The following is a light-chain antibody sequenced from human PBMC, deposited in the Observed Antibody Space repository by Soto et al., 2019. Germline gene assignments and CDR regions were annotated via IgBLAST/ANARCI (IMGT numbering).Light chain of an antibody. CDR1: QGISTH. CDR2: AAS. Sequence: DIQMTQSPSSLSASIGASVTITCRASQGISTHLAWYQEKPGKVPKILIYAASTLQPGVPSRFSGTGFGTHFTLTTSSLQPEDVPTYYCQKYNTVPWTFGQGTKV. V-gene: IGKV1-27*01. CDR3: QKYNTVPWT. J-gene: IGKJ1*01.